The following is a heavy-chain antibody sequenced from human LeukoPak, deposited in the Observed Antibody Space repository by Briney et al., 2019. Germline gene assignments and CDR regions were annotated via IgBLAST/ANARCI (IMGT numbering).Heavy chain of an antibody. CDR2: IKQDGSEK. CDR1: GFTFSSYW. Sequence: PGGSLRLSCAASGFTFSSYWMSWVRQAPGKGLEWVANIKQDGSEKYYVDSVKGRFTISRDNAKNSLYLQMNSLRAEDTAVYYCARSYYDFWSGYNWFDPWGQGTLVTVSS. V-gene: IGHV3-7*01. D-gene: IGHD3-3*01. CDR3: ARSYYDFWSGYNWFDP. J-gene: IGHJ5*02.